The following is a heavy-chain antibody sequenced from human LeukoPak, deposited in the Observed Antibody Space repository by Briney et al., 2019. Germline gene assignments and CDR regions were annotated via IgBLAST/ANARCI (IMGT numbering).Heavy chain of an antibody. CDR2: INPSGGST. CDR3: AREPDGGNSVKTGDFQH. CDR1: GYTFTSYY. D-gene: IGHD4-23*01. Sequence: ASVKVSCKASGYTFTSYYMHWVRQAPGQGLEWMGIINPSGGSTSYAQKFQGRVTMTRDTSTSTVYMELSSLRSEDTAVYYCAREPDGGNSVKTGDFQHWGQGTLVTVSS. V-gene: IGHV1-46*01. J-gene: IGHJ1*01.